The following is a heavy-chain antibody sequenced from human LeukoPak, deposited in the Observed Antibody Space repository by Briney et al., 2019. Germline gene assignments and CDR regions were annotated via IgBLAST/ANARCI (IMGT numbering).Heavy chain of an antibody. CDR1: GFTFSSYA. J-gene: IGHJ4*02. Sequence: GGSLRLSCAASGFTFSSYAMHWVRQAPGKGLEWVAVISYDGSNKYYADSVKGRFTISRDNSKNTLYLQMNSLRAEDTAVYYCARDQIVVVPAAPGYWGQGTLVTVSS. D-gene: IGHD2-2*01. CDR3: ARDQIVVVPAAPGY. CDR2: ISYDGSNK. V-gene: IGHV3-30*04.